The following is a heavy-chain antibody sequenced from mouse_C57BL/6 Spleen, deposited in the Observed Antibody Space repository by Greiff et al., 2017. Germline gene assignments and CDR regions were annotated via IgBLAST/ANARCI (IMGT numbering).Heavy chain of an antibody. CDR2: ISSGSGTI. CDR3: ARGYSSRYRYFDV. V-gene: IGHV5-17*01. Sequence: EVQLVESGGGLVKPGGSLKLSCAASGFTFSDYGMHWVRQAPEQGLEWVAYISSGSGTIYYADTVKGRFTISRDNSKNTLFLQMTSLRSEDTSMYDCARGYSSRYRYFDVWGTGTTVTVSS. D-gene: IGHD1-1*01. CDR1: GFTFSDYG. J-gene: IGHJ1*03.